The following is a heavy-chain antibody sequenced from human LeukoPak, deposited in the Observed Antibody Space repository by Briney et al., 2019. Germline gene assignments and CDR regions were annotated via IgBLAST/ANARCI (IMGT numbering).Heavy chain of an antibody. D-gene: IGHD4-17*01. CDR2: IYTSGST. CDR1: GGSISSYY. CDR3: AGTTVTTGTYYFDY. V-gene: IGHV4-4*07. J-gene: IGHJ4*02. Sequence: SETLSLTCTVSGGSISSYYWSWIRQPAGKGLEWIGRIYTSGSTNYNPSLKSRVTISVDTSKNQFSLRLSSVTAADTAVYYCAGTTVTTGTYYFDYWGQGTLVTVSS.